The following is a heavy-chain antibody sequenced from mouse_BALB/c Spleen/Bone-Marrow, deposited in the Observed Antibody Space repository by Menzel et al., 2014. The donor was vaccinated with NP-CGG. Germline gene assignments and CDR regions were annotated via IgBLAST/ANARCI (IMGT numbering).Heavy chain of an antibody. CDR2: INPGSGGA. J-gene: IGHJ3*01. D-gene: IGHD2-4*01. CDR3: ARDGRITTEGFAY. CDR1: GYAFTNYW. Sequence: LVESGAELVRPGTSVKVSCKASGYAFTNYWIEWVKQRPGQGLEWIGVINPGSGGANYNEKFKGKATLTADKSSSTAYMQLYSLTSDDSAVYFCARDGRITTEGFAYWGQGTLVTVSA. V-gene: IGHV1-54*01.